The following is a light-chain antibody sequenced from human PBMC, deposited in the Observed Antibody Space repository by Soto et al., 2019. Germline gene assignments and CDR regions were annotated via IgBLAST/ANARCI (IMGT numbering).Light chain of an antibody. CDR1: SSDVGDYNY. Sequence: QSVLTQPPSASGSPGQSVTISCTGTSSDVGDYNYVSWYQHHPGKAPKLMIYEVTKRPSGVPDRFSGSKSDNTASLTVSGLQAEDEADYYCSSYAGTNNPYVFGTGTKVTVL. J-gene: IGLJ1*01. CDR2: EVT. V-gene: IGLV2-8*01. CDR3: SSYAGTNNPYV.